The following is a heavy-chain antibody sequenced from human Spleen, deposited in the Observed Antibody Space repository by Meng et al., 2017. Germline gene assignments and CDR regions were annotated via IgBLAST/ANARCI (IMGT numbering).Heavy chain of an antibody. CDR3: TKNDFYCLGY. D-gene: IGHD2-21*01. V-gene: IGHV4-39*07. J-gene: IGHJ4*02. CDR1: GGSISSNSYY. Sequence: QLQLTESGPGLVKPSETLSLTCTVSGGSISSNSYYWGWIRQPPGKGLEWIGTIYYSGTSYYNPSLKSRVTISIDTSKNQFSLNLGSVTAADTAVYYCTKNDFYCLGYWGQGTLVTVSS. CDR2: IYYSGTS.